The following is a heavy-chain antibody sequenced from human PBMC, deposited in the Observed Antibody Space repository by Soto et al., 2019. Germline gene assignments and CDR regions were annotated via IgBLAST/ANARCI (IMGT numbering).Heavy chain of an antibody. V-gene: IGHV4-39*01. CDR1: GGSISRGNYY. Sequence: PSETLSLTCTVSGGSISRGNYYWTWIRQPPGKGLEWIGYTYYGGSTSYNPSLQSRMAISVDKSKNQFSLKLMSLTAADTAVYYCGRLEGLATISYYFDYWGQGALVTVSS. CDR2: TYYGGST. D-gene: IGHD3-9*01. CDR3: GRLEGLATISYYFDY. J-gene: IGHJ4*02.